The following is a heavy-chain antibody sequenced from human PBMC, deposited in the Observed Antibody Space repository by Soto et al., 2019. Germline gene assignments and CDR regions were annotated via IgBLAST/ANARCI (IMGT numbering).Heavy chain of an antibody. V-gene: IGHV3-30*18. J-gene: IGHJ5*02. Sequence: GSLRLSCAASGFTFSSYGMHWVRQAPGKGLEWVAVISYDGSNKYYADSVKGRFTISRDNSKNTLYLQMNSLRAEDTAVYYCAKDRWVTMVRGVITTWGQGTLVTVSS. CDR2: ISYDGSNK. CDR1: GFTFSSYG. D-gene: IGHD3-10*01. CDR3: AKDRWVTMVRGVITT.